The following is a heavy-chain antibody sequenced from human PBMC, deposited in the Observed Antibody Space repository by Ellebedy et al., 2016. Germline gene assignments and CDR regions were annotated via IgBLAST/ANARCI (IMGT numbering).Heavy chain of an antibody. Sequence: SGPTLVKPTQTLTLTCTFSGFSLSTSAVVVGWVRQPPGKALEWLSFIYGNGDERYRPSLKSRLTITKDTSKNQVVLTLTNMDPVDTATYYCVHRTTVTSVDYWGQGTLVTVSS. J-gene: IGHJ4*02. D-gene: IGHD4-17*01. CDR3: VHRTTVTSVDY. V-gene: IGHV2-5*01. CDR1: GFSLSTSAVV. CDR2: IYGNGDE.